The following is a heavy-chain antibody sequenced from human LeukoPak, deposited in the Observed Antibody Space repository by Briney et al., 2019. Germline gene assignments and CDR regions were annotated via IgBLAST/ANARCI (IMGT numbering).Heavy chain of an antibody. J-gene: IGHJ4*02. CDR2: IYSGGST. V-gene: IGHV3-53*01. CDR1: GFTVSSNY. CDR3: ASVPHSSSWYLGIDY. Sequence: GGSLRLSCAASGFTVSSNYMSWVRQAPGKGLEWVSVIYSGGSTYYADSVKGRFTISRDNSKNTLYLQMNSLRAEDTAVYYCASVPHSSSWYLGIDYWGQGTLVTVSS. D-gene: IGHD6-13*01.